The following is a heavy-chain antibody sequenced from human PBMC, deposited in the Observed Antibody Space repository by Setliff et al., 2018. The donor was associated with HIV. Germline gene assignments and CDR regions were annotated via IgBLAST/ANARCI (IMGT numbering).Heavy chain of an antibody. CDR2: INPSGGST. Sequence: ASVKVSCKASGYTFSSYYMHWVRQAPGQGLEWMGIINPSGGSTAYPQKFQGRVTMTRDTSTSTAYMELNSLRSDDTAVYYCARAIPGYSFGYDYFDYWGQGTLVTVSS. CDR1: GYTFSSYY. CDR3: ARAIPGYSFGYDYFDY. J-gene: IGHJ4*02. V-gene: IGHV1-46*01. D-gene: IGHD5-18*01.